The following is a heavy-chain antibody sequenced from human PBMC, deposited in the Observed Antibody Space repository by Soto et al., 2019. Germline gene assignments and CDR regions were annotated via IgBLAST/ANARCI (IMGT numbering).Heavy chain of an antibody. CDR1: GYTFTGYY. J-gene: IGHJ6*02. V-gene: IGHV1-2*02. D-gene: IGHD3-10*01. CDR2: INPNSGGT. Sequence: ASVKVSCKASGYTFTGYYMHWVRQAPGQGLEWMAWINPNSGGTNYAQKFQGRVTMTRDTSISTAYMELSRLRSDETAVYYCVLFGELKLSTAMDFWGQRTTVPFFS. CDR3: VLFGELKLSTAMDF.